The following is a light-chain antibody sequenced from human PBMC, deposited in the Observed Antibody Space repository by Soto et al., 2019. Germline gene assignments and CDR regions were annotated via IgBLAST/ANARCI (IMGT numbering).Light chain of an antibody. CDR1: QTVSSS. CDR2: EAS. V-gene: IGKV3-11*01. CDR3: QQHINWPLT. Sequence: EIVLTQSPATLSLSPGERATLSCRASQTVSSSLAWYQQKPGQAPRLLIYEASNRATGTPARFSGSGSGAGFTLAISSLETEDFPLYDCQQHINWPLTFGGGTKVEIK. J-gene: IGKJ4*01.